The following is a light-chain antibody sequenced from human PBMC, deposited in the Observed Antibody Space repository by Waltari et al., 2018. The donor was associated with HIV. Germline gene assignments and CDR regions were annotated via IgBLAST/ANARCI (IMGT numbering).Light chain of an antibody. V-gene: IGLV2-14*01. J-gene: IGLJ3*02. Sequence: QSALTQPASVSGSPGQSITISCIGTDSDIGISNLISWNHHPPDQAPTLVVFNANSRPAGIPFRFSGSKSGKTASLTISGLQAEDEGIYYCSSCERGGSLLFGGGTTVTVL. CDR3: SSCERGGSLL. CDR1: DSDIGISNL. CDR2: NAN.